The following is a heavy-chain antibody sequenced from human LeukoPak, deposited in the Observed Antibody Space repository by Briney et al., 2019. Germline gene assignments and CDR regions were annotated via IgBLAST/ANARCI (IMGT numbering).Heavy chain of an antibody. CDR2: IYHSGST. CDR1: GGSISSSSYY. D-gene: IGHD3-10*01. J-gene: IGHJ4*02. V-gene: IGHV4-39*07. Sequence: SETLSLTCTVSGGSISSSSYYWGWIRQPPGRGLEWIGYIYHSGSTYYNPSLKSRVTISVDRSKNQFSLKLSSVTAADTAVYYCARGGAGSGSYYDNWGQGTLVTVSS. CDR3: ARGGAGSGSYYDN.